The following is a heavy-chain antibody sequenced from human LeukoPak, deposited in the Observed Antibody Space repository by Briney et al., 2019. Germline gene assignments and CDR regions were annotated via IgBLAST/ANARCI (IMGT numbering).Heavy chain of an antibody. J-gene: IGHJ5*02. V-gene: IGHV4-31*03. Sequence: SQTLSLTCTVSGGSISSGGYYWSWIRQHPGKGLEWIGYIYYSGSTYYNPSLKSRVTISVDTSKNQFSLELSSVTAADTAVYYCARDHATVTRGWFDPWGQGTLVTVSS. CDR1: GGSISSGGYY. D-gene: IGHD4-17*01. CDR2: IYYSGST. CDR3: ARDHATVTRGWFDP.